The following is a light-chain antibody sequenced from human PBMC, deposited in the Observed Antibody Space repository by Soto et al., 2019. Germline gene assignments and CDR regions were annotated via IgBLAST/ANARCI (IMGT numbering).Light chain of an antibody. CDR1: SSNIGSNT. V-gene: IGLV1-44*01. CDR3: ATWDDSMNGL. Sequence: QSVLTQPPSASGTPGQRVTISCSGSSSNIGSNTVSWYQHLPGTAPKLLIYTNNQRPSGVPDRFSGSKSGTSASLTISGLQSEDEADDYCATWDDSMNGLFGGGTKVTVL. J-gene: IGLJ3*02. CDR2: TNN.